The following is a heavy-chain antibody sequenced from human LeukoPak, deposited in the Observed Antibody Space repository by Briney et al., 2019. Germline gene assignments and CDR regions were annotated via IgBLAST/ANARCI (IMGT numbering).Heavy chain of an antibody. J-gene: IGHJ4*02. CDR3: ARRDDILTGCLDY. D-gene: IGHD3-9*01. CDR1: GXSFISNC. Sequence: GESLKISFKGSGXSFISNCIGWVRQMPGKGLEWMGIIYPGDSDTRYSPSFQGQVTISADKSINTAYLQWSSLKASDTAMYYCARRDDILTGCLDYWGQGTLVSVSS. CDR2: IYPGDSDT. V-gene: IGHV5-51*01.